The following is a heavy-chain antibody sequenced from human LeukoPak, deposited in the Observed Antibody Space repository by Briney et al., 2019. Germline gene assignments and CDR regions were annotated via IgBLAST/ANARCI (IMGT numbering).Heavy chain of an antibody. CDR3: ASYGAGYYYDSSGYYFDY. CDR2: IYYSGST. D-gene: IGHD3-22*01. CDR1: GGSISSGGYY. V-gene: IGHV4-31*03. J-gene: IGHJ4*02. Sequence: PSQTLSLTCTVSGGSISSGGYYWSWLRQHPGKGLEWSGYIYYSGSTYYNPSLKSRVTISVDTSKNQFSLKLSSVTAADTAVYYCASYGAGYYYDSSGYYFDYWGQGTLVTVSS.